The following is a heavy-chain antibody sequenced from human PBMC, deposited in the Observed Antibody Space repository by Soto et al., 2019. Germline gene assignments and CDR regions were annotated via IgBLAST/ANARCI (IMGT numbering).Heavy chain of an antibody. CDR1: GFPFANHW. CDR3: ATAEVDY. Sequence: GGSLRLSCAVSGFPFANHWLHWVRQAPGKGLEWVSRTTSDGATRDYADSVKGRFTVSRDNAKNTLYLHMNSLRAEDTAVYYCATAEVDYWGPGTLVTVSS. CDR2: TTSDGATR. V-gene: IGHV3-74*01. J-gene: IGHJ4*02.